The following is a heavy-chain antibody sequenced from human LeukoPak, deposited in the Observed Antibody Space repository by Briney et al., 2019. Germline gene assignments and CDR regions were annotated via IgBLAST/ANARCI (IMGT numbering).Heavy chain of an antibody. V-gene: IGHV4-30-2*01. CDR1: GGSISSGGYS. Sequence: SQTLFLTCAVSGGSISSGGYSWSWIRQPPGKGLEWIGYIYHSGSTYYNPSLKSRVTISVDRSKNQFSLKLSSVTAADTAVYYCARLVEMATIADAFDIWGQGRMVTVSS. D-gene: IGHD5-24*01. CDR3: ARLVEMATIADAFDI. CDR2: IYHSGST. J-gene: IGHJ3*02.